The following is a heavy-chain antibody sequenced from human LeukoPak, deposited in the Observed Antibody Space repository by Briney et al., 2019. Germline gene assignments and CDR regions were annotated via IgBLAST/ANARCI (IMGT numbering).Heavy chain of an antibody. J-gene: IGHJ4*02. CDR3: ARHGTITFGGVVSH. CDR2: IYHAGAI. CDR1: GASMDNNNYD. D-gene: IGHD3-16*01. V-gene: IGHV4-39*01. Sequence: SETLSLTCTVSGASMDNNNYDWGWIRQPPGKGLEWVGSIYHAGAIYQNPSLKGRVTLSIDMSKNQFSLRLHSVAAADTAVYYCARHGTITFGGVVSHWGQGTQVTVSS.